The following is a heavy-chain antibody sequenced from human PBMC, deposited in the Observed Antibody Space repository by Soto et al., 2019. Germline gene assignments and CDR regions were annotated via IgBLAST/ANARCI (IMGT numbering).Heavy chain of an antibody. D-gene: IGHD3-3*01. CDR1: GGTFSSYA. CDR3: GRDEAFWSGYYVGYFDY. CDR2: IIPIFGTA. J-gene: IGHJ4*02. V-gene: IGHV1-69*05. Sequence: EASVKVSWKAAGGTFSSYAISWVRQAPGQGLEWMGGIIPIFGTANYAQKFQGRVTITTDESTSTAYMELRSLRSDDTAVYYCGRDEAFWSGYYVGYFDYWGQGTLVTVSS.